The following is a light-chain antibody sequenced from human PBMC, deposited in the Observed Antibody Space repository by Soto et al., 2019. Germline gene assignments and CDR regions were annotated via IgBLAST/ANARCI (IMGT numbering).Light chain of an antibody. CDR3: QQYYSCPPVT. V-gene: IGKV1-8*01. CDR1: QGISSY. CDR2: AAS. J-gene: IGKJ2*01. Sequence: AIRMTQSPSSFSASTGDRVTITCRASQGISSYLAWYQQKPGKAPKLLIYAASTLQSGVPSRFSGSGSGTDFTLTISCLQSEDFATYYCQQYYSCPPVTFGQGTKLEIK.